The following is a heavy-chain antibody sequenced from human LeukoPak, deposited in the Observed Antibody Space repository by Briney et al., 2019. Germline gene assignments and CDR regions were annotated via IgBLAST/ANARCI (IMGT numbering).Heavy chain of an antibody. J-gene: IGHJ4*02. CDR3: ARAVQRKSKWELFDY. D-gene: IGHD1-26*01. V-gene: IGHV3-7*01. CDR1: GFTFSSYW. CDR2: IKQDGSEK. Sequence: GGSLRLSCAASGFTFSSYWMSWVRQAPGKGLEWVANIKQDGSEKYYVDSVKGRFTISRDNAKNSLYLQMSSLRAEDTAVYYCARAVQRKSKWELFDYWGQGTLVTVSS.